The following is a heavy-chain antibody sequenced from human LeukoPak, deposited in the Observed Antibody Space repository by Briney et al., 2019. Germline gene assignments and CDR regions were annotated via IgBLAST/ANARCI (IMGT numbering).Heavy chain of an antibody. Sequence: SETLSLTCTVSGGSISSSSYYWGWIRQPPGKGLEWIGSIYYSGSTNYNPSLKSRVTISVDTSENQFSLKLSSVTAADTAVYYCARGEIRLAGTLDHWGQGTLVTVSS. CDR1: GGSISSSSYY. V-gene: IGHV4-39*07. CDR2: IYYSGST. D-gene: IGHD6-19*01. J-gene: IGHJ4*02. CDR3: ARGEIRLAGTLDH.